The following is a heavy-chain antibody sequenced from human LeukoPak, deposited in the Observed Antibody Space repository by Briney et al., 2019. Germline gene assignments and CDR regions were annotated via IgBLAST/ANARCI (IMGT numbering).Heavy chain of an antibody. D-gene: IGHD2-15*01. CDR2: ISGSGGST. Sequence: GGSLRLSCAASGFTFSDAWMSWVRQAPGKGLEWVSGISGSGGSTHYADSVKDRFTISRDNSKNTLYLQMNSLRAEDTAVYYCAKETVVVVAATPDAFDIWGQGTMVTVSS. CDR1: GFTFSDAW. V-gene: IGHV3-23*01. J-gene: IGHJ3*02. CDR3: AKETVVVVAATPDAFDI.